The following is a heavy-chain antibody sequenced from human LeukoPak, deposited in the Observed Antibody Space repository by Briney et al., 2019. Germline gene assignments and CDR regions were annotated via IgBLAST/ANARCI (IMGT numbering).Heavy chain of an antibody. CDR3: ARDSGKGDTAHMDV. CDR2: VYTSGST. V-gene: IGHV4-4*07. CDR1: GGSISNYY. D-gene: IGHD1-26*01. Sequence: SETLSLTCTVSGGSISNYYWSWIRQPAGKGLEWIGHVYTSGSTNYNPSLKSRVTMSVDTSKNQFSPRLSPVTAADTAVYYCARDSGKGDTAHMDVWGKGTTATVSS. J-gene: IGHJ6*03.